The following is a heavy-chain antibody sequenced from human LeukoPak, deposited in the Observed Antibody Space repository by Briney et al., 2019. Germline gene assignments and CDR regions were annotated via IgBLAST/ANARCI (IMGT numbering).Heavy chain of an antibody. V-gene: IGHV1-69*01. CDR3: ARMCCGGDFLLDV. CDR2: IIPIFGTA. Sequence: SVKVSCKASGGTFSSYAISWVRQAPGQGVEWMGGIIPIFGTANYAQKFQGRVTNTADESTNTAYMELSSLRSEDTAVYYCARMCCGGDFLLDVWGKGTTVTISS. D-gene: IGHD2-21*02. CDR1: GGTFSSYA. J-gene: IGHJ6*04.